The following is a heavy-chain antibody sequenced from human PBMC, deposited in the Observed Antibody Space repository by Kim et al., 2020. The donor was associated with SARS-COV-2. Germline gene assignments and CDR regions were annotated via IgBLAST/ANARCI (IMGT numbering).Heavy chain of an antibody. D-gene: IGHD6-6*01. CDR3: ARDLKSSSSERNWFDP. CDR2: IIPILGIA. CDR1: GGTFSSYA. J-gene: IGHJ5*02. Sequence: SVKVSCKASGGTFSSYAISWVRQAPGQGLEWMGRIIPILGIANYAQKFQGRVTITADKSTSTAYMELSSLRSEDTAVYYCARDLKSSSSERNWFDPWGQGTLVTVSS. V-gene: IGHV1-69*04.